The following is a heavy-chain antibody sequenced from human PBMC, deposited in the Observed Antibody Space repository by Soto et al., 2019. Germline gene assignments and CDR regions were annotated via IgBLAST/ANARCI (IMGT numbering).Heavy chain of an antibody. CDR2: ISYDGNNK. V-gene: IGHV3-30-3*01. CDR3: AREPGDRGGYPYLDY. D-gene: IGHD3-22*01. J-gene: IGHJ4*01. Sequence: QVQLVETGGGVVQPGRSLRLSCAASGFTFSSYSIHWFRQAPGKGLEWVAVISYDGNNKYFADYVKGRFTISRDNSKNTLYLEKNSLRAEDKAVYYCAREPGDRGGYPYLDYWGQGPLVTVSS. CDR1: GFTFSSYS.